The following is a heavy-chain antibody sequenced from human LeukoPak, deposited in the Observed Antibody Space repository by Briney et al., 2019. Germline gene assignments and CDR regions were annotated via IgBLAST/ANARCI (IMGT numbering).Heavy chain of an antibody. D-gene: IGHD5-18*01. CDR3: ARLEALSYGDRGAEFDY. CDR1: GGSISSYY. CDR2: IYYSGST. Sequence: KSSETLSLTCTVSGGSISSYYWSWIRQPPGKGLEWIGYIYYSGSTNYNPSLKSRVTISVDTSKNQFSLKLSSVTAADTAVYYCARLEALSYGDRGAEFDYWGQGTLVTVSS. V-gene: IGHV4-59*08. J-gene: IGHJ4*02.